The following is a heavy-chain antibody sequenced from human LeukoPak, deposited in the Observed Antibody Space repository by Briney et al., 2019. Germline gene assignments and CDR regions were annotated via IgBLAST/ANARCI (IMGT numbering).Heavy chain of an antibody. V-gene: IGHV3-30*01. CDR3: ARSPKYSSSWFEYFQH. Sequence: GRSLRLSCAASGFTFSSYAMHWVRQAPGKGLEWVAAISHDGSNKYHADSVKGRFTISRDNSKNTVYLQMNSLRAEDTAVYFCARSPKYSSSWFEYFQHWGQGTLVTVSS. J-gene: IGHJ1*01. CDR2: ISHDGSNK. CDR1: GFTFSSYA. D-gene: IGHD6-13*01.